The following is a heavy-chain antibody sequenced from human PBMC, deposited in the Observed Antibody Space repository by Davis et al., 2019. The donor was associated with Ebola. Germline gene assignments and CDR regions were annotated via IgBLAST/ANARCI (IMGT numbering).Heavy chain of an antibody. V-gene: IGHV3-48*01. CDR2: ISSSSSTI. CDR3: ARAGLLWFGELLARYYYYGMDV. CDR1: GFTFSSYS. J-gene: IGHJ6*02. D-gene: IGHD3-10*01. Sequence: GESLKISCAASGFTFSSYSMNWVRQAPGKGLEWVSYISSSSSTIYYADSVKGRFTISRDNAKNSLYLQMNSLRAEDTAVYYCARAGLLWFGELLARYYYYGMDVWGQGTTVTVSS.